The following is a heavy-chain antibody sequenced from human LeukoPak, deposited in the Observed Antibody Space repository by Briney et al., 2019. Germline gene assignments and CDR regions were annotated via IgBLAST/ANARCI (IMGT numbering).Heavy chain of an antibody. Sequence: GGSLRLSCAASGXTFSSYGVHWVRQAPGKGLEWVAVISYDGSNKYYADSVKGRFTISRDNSKNTLYLQMNSLRAEDTAVYYCAKAPVKYVSGSFFDYWGQGTLVTISS. CDR2: ISYDGSNK. D-gene: IGHD3-10*01. J-gene: IGHJ4*02. CDR1: GXTFSSYG. CDR3: AKAPVKYVSGSFFDY. V-gene: IGHV3-30*18.